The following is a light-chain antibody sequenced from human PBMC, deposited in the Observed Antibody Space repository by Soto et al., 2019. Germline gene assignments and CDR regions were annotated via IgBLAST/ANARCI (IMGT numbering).Light chain of an antibody. CDR3: QQYYSYPRT. CDR2: DVS. Sequence: IVLTQSPATLSLSPGKRATLSCRASQNISNYLIWYQQKPGQAPRLLIYDVSNRATGIPARFSGSGSGTDFTLTISCLQSEDFATYYCQQYYSYPRTFGQGTRLEIK. CDR1: QNISNY. J-gene: IGKJ5*01. V-gene: IGKV3-11*01.